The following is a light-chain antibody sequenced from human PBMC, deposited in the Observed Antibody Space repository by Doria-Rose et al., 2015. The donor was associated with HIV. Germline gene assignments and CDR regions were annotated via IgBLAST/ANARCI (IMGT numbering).Light chain of an antibody. Sequence: DIVMTQTPLSLSVTPGQPASISCNSSQSLLHSDGKTYVYWYQQKSGQSPQLLMYEVSRRFSGVPERFSGSGSGTGFTLNISRVEAEDVGIFYRMQGTHLRTFGQGTKLEI. V-gene: IGKV2-29*03. CDR2: EVS. J-gene: IGKJ2*01. CDR1: QSLLHSDGKTY. CDR3: MQGTHLRT.